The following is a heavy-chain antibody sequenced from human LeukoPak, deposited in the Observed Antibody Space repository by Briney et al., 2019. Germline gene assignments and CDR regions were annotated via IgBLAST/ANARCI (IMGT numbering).Heavy chain of an antibody. CDR2: INPNSGGT. Sequence: ASVKVSRKASGYTFTGYYMHWVRQAPGQGLEWMGWINPNSGGTNYAQKFQGRVTMTRDTSISTAYMELSRLRSDDTAVYYCAIYCSSTSCSSPYLGYWGQGTLVTVSS. CDR1: GYTFTGYY. V-gene: IGHV1-2*02. J-gene: IGHJ4*02. D-gene: IGHD2-2*01. CDR3: AIYCSSTSCSSPYLGY.